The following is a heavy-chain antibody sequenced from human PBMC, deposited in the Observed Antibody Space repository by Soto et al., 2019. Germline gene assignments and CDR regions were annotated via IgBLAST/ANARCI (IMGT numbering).Heavy chain of an antibody. D-gene: IGHD3-16*02. CDR1: GGSISSGGYY. CDR2: IYYSGST. J-gene: IGHJ6*02. V-gene: IGHV4-31*03. Sequence: QVQLQESGPGLVKPSQTLSLTCTVSGGSISSGGYYWSWIRQHPGKGLEWIGYIYYSGSTYYNPSLKSRVTISVDPSKNQFSLKLSSVTAADTAVYYCARESNDYVWGSYRPRDYYYGMDVWGQGTTVTVSS. CDR3: ARESNDYVWGSYRPRDYYYGMDV.